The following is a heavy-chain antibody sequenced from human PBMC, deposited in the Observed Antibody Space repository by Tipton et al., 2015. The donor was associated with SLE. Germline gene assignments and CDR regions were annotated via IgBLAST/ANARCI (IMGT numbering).Heavy chain of an antibody. CDR2: IYYSGST. Sequence: TLSLTCTVSGGSISSYYWSWIRQPPGKGLEWIGYIYYSGSTNYNPSLKSRVTISVDTSKNQFSLKLSSVTAADTAVYYCARDHGYGGNYYYYGMDVWGQGTTGTVSS. J-gene: IGHJ6*02. CDR1: GGSISSYY. V-gene: IGHV4-59*01. CDR3: ARDHGYGGNYYYYGMDV. D-gene: IGHD4-23*01.